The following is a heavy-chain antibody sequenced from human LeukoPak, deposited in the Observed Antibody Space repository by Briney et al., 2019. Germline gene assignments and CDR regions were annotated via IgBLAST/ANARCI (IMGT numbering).Heavy chain of an antibody. CDR3: ARDTTMVRGVTTRGGYPDY. V-gene: IGHV1-18*01. D-gene: IGHD3-10*01. J-gene: IGHJ4*02. CDR1: GYTFTSYG. Sequence: ASVKVSCKASGYTFTSYGISWVRQAPGQGLEWMGWISAYNGNTNYAQKLQGRVTMTTDTSTSTAYMELRSLRSDDTVVYYCARDTTMVRGVTTRGGYPDYWGQGTLVTVSS. CDR2: ISAYNGNT.